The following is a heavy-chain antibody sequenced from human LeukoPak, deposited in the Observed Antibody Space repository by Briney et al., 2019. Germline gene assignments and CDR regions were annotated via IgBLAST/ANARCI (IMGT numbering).Heavy chain of an antibody. J-gene: IGHJ6*02. D-gene: IGHD4-17*01. V-gene: IGHV1-3*01. CDR1: GYTFTSYA. CDR2: INAGNGNT. Sequence: ASVKVSCKASGYTFTSYAMHWVRQAPGQRLEWMGWINAGNGNTNYAQKLQGRVTMTTDTSTSTAYMELRSLRSDDTAVYYCARDGTVTSYYYGMDVWGQGTTVTVSS. CDR3: ARDGTVTSYYYGMDV.